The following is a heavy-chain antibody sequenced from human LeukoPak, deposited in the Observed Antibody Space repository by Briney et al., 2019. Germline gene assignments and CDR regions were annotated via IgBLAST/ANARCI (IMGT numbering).Heavy chain of an antibody. J-gene: IGHJ4*02. CDR2: IFDSENS. CDR1: GDSISSYY. V-gene: IGHV4-59*01. Sequence: SETLSLTCTVSGDSISSYYWSWIRQPPGKGLELIGYIFDSENSKYNPSLESRVIISVDTSKDQLSLKLTSVTAADTAVYYCARFSSQLLKTGGFDSWGQGTLVTVFS. D-gene: IGHD1-26*01. CDR3: ARFSSQLLKTGGFDS.